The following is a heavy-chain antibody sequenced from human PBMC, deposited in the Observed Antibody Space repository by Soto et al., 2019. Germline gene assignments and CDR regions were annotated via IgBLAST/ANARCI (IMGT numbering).Heavy chain of an antibody. CDR1: SGTISSYY. CDR3: ARDHYCSGDTCYLIAFDY. J-gene: IGHJ4*02. D-gene: IGHD2-15*01. Sequence: PSETLSLTSTVCSGTISSYYWSWIRQPPGKGLEWIGYIYYSGSTNYNPSLKSRVTISVDTSKNQFSLKLSSVTAADTAVYYCARDHYCSGDTCYLIAFDYWGQGTQVTVSS. V-gene: IGHV4-59*12. CDR2: IYYSGST.